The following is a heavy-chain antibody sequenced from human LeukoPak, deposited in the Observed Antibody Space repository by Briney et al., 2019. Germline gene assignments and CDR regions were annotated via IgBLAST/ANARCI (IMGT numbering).Heavy chain of an antibody. CDR2: ISDSGDYT. D-gene: IGHD2-8*01. Sequence: PWGSVRLSCAGSGFTFSSYAMSWVRQAPGKGLEWVSAISDSGDYTYYADSVKGRFTISRDNSKNTLYLHVNSLRAEDTAVYYCAKDTSIGKYCTSGVCSPFDYWGQGTLVTVSP. CDR1: GFTFSSYA. CDR3: AKDTSIGKYCTSGVCSPFDY. J-gene: IGHJ4*02. V-gene: IGHV3-23*01.